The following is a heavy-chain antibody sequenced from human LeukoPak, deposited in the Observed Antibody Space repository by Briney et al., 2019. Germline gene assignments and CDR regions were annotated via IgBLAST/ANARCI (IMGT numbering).Heavy chain of an antibody. V-gene: IGHV5-51*01. Sequence: GESLKISCKGSGYSFTSYWIGWVRQMPGKGLEWMGIIYPGDSDTRYSPSFQGQVTISADKSISTAYLQWSSLKASDTAMYYCASTYCGGDCQPRYFDYWGQGTLVTVSS. CDR2: IYPGDSDT. CDR1: GYSFTSYW. J-gene: IGHJ4*02. CDR3: ASTYCGGDCQPRYFDY. D-gene: IGHD2-21*02.